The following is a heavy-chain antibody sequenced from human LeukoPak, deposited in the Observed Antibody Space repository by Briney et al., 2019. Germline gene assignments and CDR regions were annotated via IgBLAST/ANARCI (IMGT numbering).Heavy chain of an antibody. CDR2: INPNSGGT. J-gene: IGHJ4*02. Sequence: ASVKVSCKASGYTFTGYYVHWVRQAPGQGLEWMGWINPNSGGTNYAQKFQGRVTMTRDTSISTAYMELSRLRSDDTAVYYCARDMIFGVVIRYHFDYWGQGTLVIVSS. CDR3: ARDMIFGVVIRYHFDY. CDR1: GYTFTGYY. V-gene: IGHV1-2*02. D-gene: IGHD3/OR15-3a*01.